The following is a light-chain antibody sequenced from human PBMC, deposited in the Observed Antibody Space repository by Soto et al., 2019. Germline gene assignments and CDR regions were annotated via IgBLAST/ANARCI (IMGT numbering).Light chain of an antibody. J-gene: IGKJ3*01. CDR1: QSIRNSY. Sequence: ETVLTQSPGTLSLSPGERATLSCRASQSIRNSYLAWYQQKPGQTPRLLIYGSSNRATGIPDRFSGSGSGTDFTLTISRLEPEDFAVYYCQQYGTSSIFTFGPGTKVDVK. CDR3: QQYGTSSIFT. CDR2: GSS. V-gene: IGKV3-20*01.